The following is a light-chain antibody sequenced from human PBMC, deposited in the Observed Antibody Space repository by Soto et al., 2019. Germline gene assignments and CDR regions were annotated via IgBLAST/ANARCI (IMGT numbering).Light chain of an antibody. CDR1: SSDVGVYDF. J-gene: IGLJ2*01. CDR3: SSYTTSTTLVI. V-gene: IGLV2-14*01. CDR2: EVN. Sequence: QSALTQPASVSGSPGQSITISCTGTSSDVGVYDFVSWYQQHPGRAPKLIIYEVNNRPSGVSDRFSGSKSGNTASLTISGLQAEDEADYHCSSYTTSTTLVIFGGGTKLTGL.